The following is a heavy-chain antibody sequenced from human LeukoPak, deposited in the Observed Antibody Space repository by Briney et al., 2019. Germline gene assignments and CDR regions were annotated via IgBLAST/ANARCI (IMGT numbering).Heavy chain of an antibody. V-gene: IGHV4-59*12. CDR3: AREGPSRNYYYYYYMDV. CDR1: GGSISSYY. CDR2: IYYSGST. Sequence: SETLSLTCTVSGGSISSYYWSWIRQPPGKGLEWIGNIYYSGSTNYNPSLKSRVTISVDTSKNQFSLKLSSVTAADTAVYYCAREGPSRNYYYYYYMDVWGKGTTVTISS. J-gene: IGHJ6*03.